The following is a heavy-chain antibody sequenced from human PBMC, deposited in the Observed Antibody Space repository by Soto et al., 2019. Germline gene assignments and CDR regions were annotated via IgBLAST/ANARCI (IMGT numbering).Heavy chain of an antibody. J-gene: IGHJ4*02. Sequence: ASVKVSCKVSGYTLTELSMHWVRQAPGKGLEWMGGFDPEDGETIYAQKFQGRVTMTEDTSTDTAYMELSSLRSEDTAVYYCATGSERYDFCSGYPFPYDYWGQGTLVTVSS. D-gene: IGHD3-3*01. CDR3: ATGSERYDFCSGYPFPYDY. V-gene: IGHV1-24*01. CDR1: GYTLTELS. CDR2: FDPEDGET.